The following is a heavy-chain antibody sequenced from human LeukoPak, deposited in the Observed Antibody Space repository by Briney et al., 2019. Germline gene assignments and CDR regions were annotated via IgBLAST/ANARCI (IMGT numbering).Heavy chain of an antibody. CDR2: ISGSSSYI. CDR3: ARDYIRYNSLPLDY. J-gene: IGHJ4*02. V-gene: IGHV3-21*01. D-gene: IGHD6-19*01. CDR1: GFTFSSYS. Sequence: GGSLRLSCAASGFTFSSYSMNWVRQAPGKGLEWVSSISGSSSYIYYADSVKGRFTISRDNAKNSLYLQMNSLRAEDTAVYYCARDYIRYNSLPLDYWGQGTLVTVSS.